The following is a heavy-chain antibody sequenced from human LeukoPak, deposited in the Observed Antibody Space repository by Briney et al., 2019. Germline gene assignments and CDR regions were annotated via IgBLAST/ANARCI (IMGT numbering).Heavy chain of an antibody. CDR1: GGTFSSYA. CDR3: ARVVLNYDFWSGWTMYYFDY. CDR2: IIPIFGTA. V-gene: IGHV1-69*05. D-gene: IGHD3-3*01. J-gene: IGHJ4*02. Sequence: ASVKVSCKASGGTFSSYAISWVRQAPGQGLEWMGGIIPIFGTANYAQKFQGRVTITTDESTSTAYMELSSLRSEDTAVYYCARVVLNYDFWSGWTMYYFDYWGQGTLVTVSS.